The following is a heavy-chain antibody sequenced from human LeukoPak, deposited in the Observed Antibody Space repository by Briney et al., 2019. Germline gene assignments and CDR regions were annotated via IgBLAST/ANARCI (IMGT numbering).Heavy chain of an antibody. CDR1: GYSFTSYW. D-gene: IGHD6-6*01. CDR3: ARLSKQLVLGYYYYYGMDV. Sequence: GESLKISCKGSGYSFTSYWIGWVRQMPGKGLEWMGIIHPGDSDTRYSPSFQSQVTISADKSISTAYLQWSSLKASDTAMYYCARLSKQLVLGYYYYYGMDVWGQGTTVTVSS. CDR2: IHPGDSDT. J-gene: IGHJ6*02. V-gene: IGHV5-51*01.